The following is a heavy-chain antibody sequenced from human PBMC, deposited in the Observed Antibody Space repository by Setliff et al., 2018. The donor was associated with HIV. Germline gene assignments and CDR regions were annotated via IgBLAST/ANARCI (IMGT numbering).Heavy chain of an antibody. J-gene: IGHJ4*02. CDR2: IHPTGHI. D-gene: IGHD6-19*01. CDR1: GGSLSSYY. V-gene: IGHV4-34*01. CDR3: AAFDSGRDV. Sequence: SLTCVASGGSLSSYYWNWIRQTPGKGLEWIGEIHPTGHINYNPSYKSRVTVSLDTSKIQFSLKLNSVTAADTGVYYCAAFDSGRDVWGQGTLVTVSS.